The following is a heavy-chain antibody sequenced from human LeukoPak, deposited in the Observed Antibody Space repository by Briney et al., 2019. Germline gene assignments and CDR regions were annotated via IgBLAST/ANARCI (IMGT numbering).Heavy chain of an antibody. CDR2: ISWNSGST. CDR1: GFTFDDYA. CDR3: AKDVSLGYCSGGSCSAHFDY. Sequence: TGGSLRLSCAASGFTFDDYAMHWVRQAPGKGLEWVSGISWNSGSTGYADSVKGRFTISRDNAKNFLYLQMNSLRAEDMALYYCAKDVSLGYCSGGSCSAHFDYWGQGTLVTVSS. V-gene: IGHV3-9*03. D-gene: IGHD2-15*01. J-gene: IGHJ4*02.